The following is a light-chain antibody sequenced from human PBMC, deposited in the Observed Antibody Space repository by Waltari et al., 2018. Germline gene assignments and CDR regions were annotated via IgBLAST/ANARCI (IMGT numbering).Light chain of an antibody. CDR1: QDISNY. J-gene: IGKJ1*01. V-gene: IGKV1-33*01. Sequence: DIQLTQSPPSLSASVGDRVTITCQASQDISNYLNWYQHKPGKAPKLLIYDASNLKTGVPSRFSGSGSGTDFTLTISCLQSEDFAIYYCQQYYSSPATFGQGTKVEIK. CDR2: DAS. CDR3: QQYYSSPAT.